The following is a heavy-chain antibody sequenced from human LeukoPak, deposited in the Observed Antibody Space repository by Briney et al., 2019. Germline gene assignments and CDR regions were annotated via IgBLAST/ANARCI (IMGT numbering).Heavy chain of an antibody. Sequence: SETPSLTCAVYIGSFSNYYWSWIRQPPGKGLEWSGGIYYSGSTYYNPSLKSRVTISVHTSKNQFSLKLSSVTAADTAVYYCASHRRHTAHAYYYALGYMDVWAKGPRSPSP. CDR1: IGSFSNYY. J-gene: IGHJ6*03. CDR3: ASHRRHTAHAYYYALGYMDV. CDR2: IYYSGST. V-gene: IGHV4-34*01. D-gene: IGHD3-10*01.